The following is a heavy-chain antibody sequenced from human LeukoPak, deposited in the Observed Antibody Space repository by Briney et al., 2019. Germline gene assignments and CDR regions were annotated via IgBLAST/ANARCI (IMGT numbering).Heavy chain of an antibody. CDR3: ARDLYDFWSGLVENWFDP. Sequence: GASVKVSCKASGYTFIGYYMHWVRQAPGQGLEWMGRINPNSGGTNYAQKFQGRVTMTRDTSISTAYMELSRLRSDDTAVYYCARDLYDFWSGLVENWFDPWGQGTLVTVSS. D-gene: IGHD3-3*01. J-gene: IGHJ5*02. CDR1: GYTFIGYY. V-gene: IGHV1-2*06. CDR2: INPNSGGT.